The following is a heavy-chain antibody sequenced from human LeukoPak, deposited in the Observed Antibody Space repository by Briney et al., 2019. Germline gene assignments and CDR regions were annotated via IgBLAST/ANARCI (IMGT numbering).Heavy chain of an antibody. CDR1: GFTFSSYN. J-gene: IGHJ4*02. CDR2: ITSGSSYI. V-gene: IGHV3-21*04. CDR3: ARDLMGIAYRGAFYY. D-gene: IGHD6-13*01. Sequence: KPGGSLRLSCAASGFTFSSYNMNWVRQAPGQGLEWVSSITSGSSYIYYADSVKGRFAISRDNAKNSLYLQMNSLRAEDTAVYYCARDLMGIAYRGAFYYWGQGTLVTVSS.